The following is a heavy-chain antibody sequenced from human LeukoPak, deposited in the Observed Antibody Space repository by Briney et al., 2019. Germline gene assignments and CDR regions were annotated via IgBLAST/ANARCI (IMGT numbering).Heavy chain of an antibody. J-gene: IGHJ4*02. CDR1: GYTFSSYG. CDR3: ARRHSSGWYPLFDY. CDR2: ISAYTGST. V-gene: IGHV1-18*01. Sequence: ASVKVSCKASGYTFSSYGITWVRQAPGQGLEWMGWISAYTGSTNYAQKFQDRVTMTTDTSTSTAYMELRSLRSDDTAVYYCARRHSSGWYPLFDYWGQGTLVTVSS. D-gene: IGHD6-19*01.